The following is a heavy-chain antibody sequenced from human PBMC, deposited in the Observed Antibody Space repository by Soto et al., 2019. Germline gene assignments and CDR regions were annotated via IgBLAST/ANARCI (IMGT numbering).Heavy chain of an antibody. CDR3: ASKISWFDFDY. CDR1: GGSISSSGCY. Sequence: TSETKSVTCTVSGGSISSSGCYWGWLRQPPGKGLEWIGSIYYSGSTYYNPSLKSRVTISVDTSKNQFSLKLSSVTAADTAVYYCASKISWFDFDYWGQGTLVTVSS. V-gene: IGHV4-39*01. CDR2: IYYSGST. J-gene: IGHJ4*02. D-gene: IGHD3-10*01.